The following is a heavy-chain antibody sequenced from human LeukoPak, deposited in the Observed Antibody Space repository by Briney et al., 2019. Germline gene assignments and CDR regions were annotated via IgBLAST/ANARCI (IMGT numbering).Heavy chain of an antibody. J-gene: IGHJ6*03. Sequence: PGGSLRLSCAASGFTFSSYAMSWVRQAPGKGLEWVSAISGSGGSTYYADSVKGRFTIFRDNSKNTLYLQMNSLRAEDTAVYYCAKVGGYCTNGVCYLDYYYMDVWGKGTTVTVSS. CDR1: GFTFSSYA. CDR3: AKVGGYCTNGVCYLDYYYMDV. D-gene: IGHD2-8*01. CDR2: ISGSGGST. V-gene: IGHV3-23*01.